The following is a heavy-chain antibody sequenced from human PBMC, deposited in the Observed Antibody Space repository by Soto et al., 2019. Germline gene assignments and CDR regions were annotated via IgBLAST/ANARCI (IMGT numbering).Heavy chain of an antibody. V-gene: IGHV1-18*01. CDR2: ISAYNGNT. J-gene: IGHJ1*01. CDR3: ARHGYDSSQREYFQP. D-gene: IGHD3-22*01. CDR1: GYTFTSYG. Sequence: QVQLVQSGAEVKKPGASVKVSCKASGYTFTSYGISWVRQAPGQGLEWMGWISAYNGNTNYAQKLQGRVTMTTDTPTSTAYKELRGLRSDDTAVYYCARHGYDSSQREYFQPWGQGTLVTVSS.